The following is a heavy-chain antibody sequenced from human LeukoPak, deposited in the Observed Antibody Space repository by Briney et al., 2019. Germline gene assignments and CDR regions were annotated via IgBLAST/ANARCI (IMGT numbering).Heavy chain of an antibody. CDR2: IIPIFGTA. V-gene: IGHV1-69*06. D-gene: IGHD1-26*01. J-gene: IGHJ3*02. CDR1: GGTFSSYA. CDR3: ARDEGAKIAFNI. Sequence: SVKVSCKASGGTFSSYAISWVRQATGQGLEWMGGIIPIFGTANYAQKFQGKVTISADRSTSTAYMELSSLRSEDTAVYYCARDEGAKIAFNIWGQGTMVTVSS.